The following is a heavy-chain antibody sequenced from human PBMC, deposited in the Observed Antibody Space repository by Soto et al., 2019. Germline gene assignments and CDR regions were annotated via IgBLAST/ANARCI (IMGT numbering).Heavy chain of an antibody. CDR1: GYACTSYY. CDR3: ARDRSSSSRTFDP. CDR2: INPSGGST. D-gene: IGHD6-13*01. J-gene: IGHJ5*02. V-gene: IGHV1-46*01. Sequence: ASLKGSGKASGYACTSYYMHWLRQAPGQGLEWMGIINPSGGSTSYAEKFQGRVTMTRDTSTSTVYMELSSLRSEDTAVYYCARDRSSSSRTFDPWGQGTLVTVSS.